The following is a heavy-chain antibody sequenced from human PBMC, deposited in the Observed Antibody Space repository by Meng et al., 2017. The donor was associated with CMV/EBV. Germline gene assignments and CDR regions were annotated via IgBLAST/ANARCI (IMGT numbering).Heavy chain of an antibody. CDR3: ARKRQGVRGDYVWNWFDP. Sequence: CFSGYSWSWIRQRPGKGPEWSGESNHSGSTNYNTSLKSRVTIAVDTSKNQFSLKLSSVTAADTAVYYCARKRQGVRGDYVWNWFDPWGQGTLVTVSS. CDR2: SNHSGST. J-gene: IGHJ5*02. D-gene: IGHD4-17*01. CDR1: CFSGYS. V-gene: IGHV4-34*01.